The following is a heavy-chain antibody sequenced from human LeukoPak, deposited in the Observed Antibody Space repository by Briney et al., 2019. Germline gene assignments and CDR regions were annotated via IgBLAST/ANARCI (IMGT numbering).Heavy chain of an antibody. CDR3: ARGTYYDFWSGYSGPYYYYYYMDV. J-gene: IGHJ6*03. CDR1: GGSISSYY. Sequence: SETLSLTCTVSGGSISSYYWSWIRQPPGKGLEWIGYIYYSGSTNYNPSLKSRVTISVDTSKNQFSLKLSSVTAADTAVYYCARGTYYDFWSGYSGPYYYYYYMDVWGKGTTVTVSS. D-gene: IGHD3-3*01. CDR2: IYYSGST. V-gene: IGHV4-59*01.